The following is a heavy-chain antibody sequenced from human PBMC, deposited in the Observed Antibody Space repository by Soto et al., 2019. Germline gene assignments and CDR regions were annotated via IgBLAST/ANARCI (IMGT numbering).Heavy chain of an antibody. CDR3: ARGVQQQLGVPYYYGMDV. D-gene: IGHD6-13*01. Sequence: GGSLRLSCAASGFTFSSYAMHWVRQAPGKGLEWVAVISYDGSNKYYADSVKGRFTISRDNSKNTLYLQMNSLRAEDTAVYYCARGVQQQLGVPYYYGMDVWGQGTTVTVSS. CDR1: GFTFSSYA. J-gene: IGHJ6*02. CDR2: ISYDGSNK. V-gene: IGHV3-30-3*01.